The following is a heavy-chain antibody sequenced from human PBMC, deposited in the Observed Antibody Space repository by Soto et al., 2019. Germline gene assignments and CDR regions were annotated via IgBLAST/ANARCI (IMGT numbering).Heavy chain of an antibody. V-gene: IGHV3-66*01. CDR1: GFTVSSNY. D-gene: IGHD2-8*02. CDR3: AALGRLVGEEYYFDY. CDR2: IYSGGST. Sequence: GGSLRLSCAASGFTVSSNYMSWVRQAPGKGLEWVSVIYSGGSTYYADSVKGRVTISRDNSKNTLYLQMNSLRAEDTAVYYCAALGRLVGEEYYFDYWGQGTLVTVSS. J-gene: IGHJ4*02.